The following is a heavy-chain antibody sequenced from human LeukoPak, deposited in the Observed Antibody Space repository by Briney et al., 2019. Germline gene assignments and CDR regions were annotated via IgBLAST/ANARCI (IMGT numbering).Heavy chain of an antibody. J-gene: IGHJ6*03. CDR2: INPSGGST. CDR3: AREYCSSTSCYTGTHMDV. V-gene: IGHV1-46*01. Sequence: ASVTVSFKASVYTFTSYYMHWVRQAPAQGLEWMGIINPSGGSTSYAQKFQGRVTMTRDMSTSTVYMELSSLRSEDTAVYYCAREYCSSTSCYTGTHMDVWGKGTTVTVSS. D-gene: IGHD2-2*02. CDR1: VYTFTSYY.